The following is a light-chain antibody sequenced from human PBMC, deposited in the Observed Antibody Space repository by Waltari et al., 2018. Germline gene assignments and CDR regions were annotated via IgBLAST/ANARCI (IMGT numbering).Light chain of an antibody. Sequence: AIRMTQSPSSFSASTGDRVTITCRASQGISSYLAWYQQKPGRVPKLLMSAASTLHSGVPSRFTGSGSGTDFTLTINCLQSDDFATYYCQQYYTYPRTFGQGTKLEIK. CDR2: AAS. J-gene: IGKJ1*01. V-gene: IGKV1-8*01. CDR3: QQYYTYPRT. CDR1: QGISSY.